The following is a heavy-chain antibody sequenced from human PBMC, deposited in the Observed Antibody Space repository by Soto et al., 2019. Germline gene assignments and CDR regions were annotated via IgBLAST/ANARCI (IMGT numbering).Heavy chain of an antibody. CDR1: GFTFSSYA. CDR2: IRTSVGDT. J-gene: IGHJ4*02. D-gene: IGHD4-17*01. Sequence: SLRLSCAASGFTFSSYAMNWVRQAPGKGLECVSTIRTSVGDTYYAASVRGRFTISRDNSKSTVYLHLNSLRAEDTAIYYCAKDPTYDYGYFDSWGQGTLVTVSS. CDR3: AKDPTYDYGYFDS. V-gene: IGHV3-23*01.